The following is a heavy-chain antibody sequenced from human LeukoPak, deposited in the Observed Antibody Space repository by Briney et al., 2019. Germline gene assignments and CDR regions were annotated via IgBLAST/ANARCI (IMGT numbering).Heavy chain of an antibody. V-gene: IGHV4-4*02. CDR1: GGSISSSNW. D-gene: IGHD6-6*01. CDR3: ARDHGVAARPGWFDP. Sequence: SETLSLTCAVSGGSISSSNWWSWVRQPPGKGLEWIGEIYHSGSTNYNPSLKSRVTISVDKSKNQFSLKLSSVTAADTAVYYCARDHGVAARPGWFDPWGQGTLVTVSS. J-gene: IGHJ5*02. CDR2: IYHSGST.